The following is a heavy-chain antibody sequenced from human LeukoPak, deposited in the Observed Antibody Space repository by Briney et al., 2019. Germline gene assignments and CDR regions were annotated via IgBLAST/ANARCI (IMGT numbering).Heavy chain of an antibody. D-gene: IGHD5-24*01. CDR2: IGSSGGST. J-gene: IGHJ4*02. CDR1: GFTFSNYA. CDR3: AKVFRDGYNYPFDY. V-gene: IGHV3-23*01. Sequence: GGSLRLSCAASGFTFSNYAMNWFRQAPGKGLEWVSTIGSSGGSTYYADSVKGRFTISRDNSKNTLYLQMNSLRAEDTAVYYCAKVFRDGYNYPFDYWGQGTLVTVSS.